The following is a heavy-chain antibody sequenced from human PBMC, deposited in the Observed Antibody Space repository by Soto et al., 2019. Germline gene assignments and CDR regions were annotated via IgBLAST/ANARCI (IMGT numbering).Heavy chain of an antibody. CDR1: GFTFSSYG. Sequence: GGSLRLSCATSGFTFSSYGMHWVRQAPGRGLEWVAGISYDGRSKDLLDSVRGRFTISRDNSENILYLQMNSLRVEDTAVYYCAKGGDILTGYYTLDYWGQGTLVTVSS. V-gene: IGHV3-30*18. CDR2: ISYDGRSK. CDR3: AKGGDILTGYYTLDY. D-gene: IGHD3-9*01. J-gene: IGHJ4*02.